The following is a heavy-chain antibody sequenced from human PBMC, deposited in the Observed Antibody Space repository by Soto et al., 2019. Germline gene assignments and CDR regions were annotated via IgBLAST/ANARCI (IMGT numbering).Heavy chain of an antibody. J-gene: IGHJ3*01. V-gene: IGHV4-39*01. CDR1: GGSISSSSYY. CDR2: IYYSGST. D-gene: IGHD2-2*01. Sequence: SETLSLTCTVSGGSISSSSYYWGWIRQPPGKGLEWIGSIYYSGSTYYNPSLKSRVTISVDTSKNQFSLKLSSVTAADTAVYYCASSIYCSSTSCSLWGQGTMVTVSS. CDR3: ASSIYCSSTSCSL.